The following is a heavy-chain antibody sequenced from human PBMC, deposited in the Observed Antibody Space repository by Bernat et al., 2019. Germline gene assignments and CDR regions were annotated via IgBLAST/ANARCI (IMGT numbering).Heavy chain of an antibody. D-gene: IGHD2-15*01. CDR2: ISGSGDST. J-gene: IGHJ6*02. CDR1: GFTFSSFA. V-gene: IGHV3-23*01. CDR3: AKGIYPKGYCSGGNCYYYFYGMDV. Sequence: EVQLLESGGGLVQPGGSLRLSCGASGFTFSSFAMSRVRQAAGRGLEWVSGISGSGDSTYYADSVKGRFTISRDNSKNTLYLQMNSLRAEDTAVYYCAKGIYPKGYCSGGNCYYYFYGMDVWGQGTTVTVSS.